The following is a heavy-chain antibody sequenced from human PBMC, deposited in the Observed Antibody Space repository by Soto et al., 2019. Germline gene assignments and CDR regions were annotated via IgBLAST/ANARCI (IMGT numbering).Heavy chain of an antibody. V-gene: IGHV1-2*04. CDR3: ARGSSKTYGSGENGMDV. CDR2: INPNSGGT. D-gene: IGHD3-10*01. CDR1: GYTFTGYY. Sequence: ASVKVSCKASGYTFTGYYMHWVRQAPGQGLEWMGWINPNSGGTNYAQKFQGWVTMTRDTSISTAYMELSRLRSDDTAVYYCARGSSKTYGSGENGMDVWGQGTTVTVSS. J-gene: IGHJ6*02.